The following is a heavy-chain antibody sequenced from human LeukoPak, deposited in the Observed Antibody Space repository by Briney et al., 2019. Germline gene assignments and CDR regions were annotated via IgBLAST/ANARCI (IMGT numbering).Heavy chain of an antibody. CDR3: AKDASSGTYYDY. CDR2: ISASGGST. V-gene: IGHV3-23*01. J-gene: IGHJ4*02. D-gene: IGHD1-26*01. Sequence: GGSLRLSCAASGFSFSSYDMSWVRQAPGKGLEWVSAISASGGSTYTTDSVKGRITISRDNSKNTLYLEANSVRADDTTVYYCAKDASSGTYYDYWGRGTLVTVSS. CDR1: GFSFSSYD.